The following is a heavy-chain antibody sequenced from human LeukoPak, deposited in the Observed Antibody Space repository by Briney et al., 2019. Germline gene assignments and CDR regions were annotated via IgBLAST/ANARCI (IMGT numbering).Heavy chain of an antibody. J-gene: IGHJ2*01. Sequence: GGSLRLSCAASGFTFSSYAMSWVRQAPGKGLERVSAISGSGGSTYYADSVKGRFTISRDNSKNTLYLQMNSLRAEGTAVYYCAKGGGSYSWYFDLWGRGTLVTVSS. CDR3: AKGGGSYSWYFDL. CDR1: GFTFSSYA. D-gene: IGHD1-26*01. CDR2: ISGSGGST. V-gene: IGHV3-23*01.